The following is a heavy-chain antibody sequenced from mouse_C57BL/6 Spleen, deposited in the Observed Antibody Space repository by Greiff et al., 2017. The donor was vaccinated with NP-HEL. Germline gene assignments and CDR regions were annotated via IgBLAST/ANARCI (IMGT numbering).Heavy chain of an antibody. J-gene: IGHJ3*01. CDR2: IHPNSGST. CDR3: ARSDYGSRDWFAY. Sequence: QVQLQQPGAELVKPGASVKLSCKASGYTFTSYWMHWVKQRPGQGLEWIGMIHPNSGSTNYNEKFKSKATLTVDKSSSTAYMQLSSLTSEDSAVYYCARSDYGSRDWFAYWGKGTLVTVSA. V-gene: IGHV1-64*01. CDR1: GYTFTSYW. D-gene: IGHD1-1*01.